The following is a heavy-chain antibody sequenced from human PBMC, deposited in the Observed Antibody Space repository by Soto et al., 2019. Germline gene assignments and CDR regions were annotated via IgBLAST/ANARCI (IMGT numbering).Heavy chain of an antibody. Sequence: ASVKVSCKAPGYTFTSYYMHWVRQAPGQGLEWMGIINPSGGSTSYAQKFQGRVTMTRDTSTSTVYMELSSLRSEDTAVYYCARGDHSSGWWAFFDYWGQGTLVTVSS. CDR3: ARGDHSSGWWAFFDY. J-gene: IGHJ4*02. CDR2: INPSGGST. D-gene: IGHD6-19*01. CDR1: GYTFTSYY. V-gene: IGHV1-46*03.